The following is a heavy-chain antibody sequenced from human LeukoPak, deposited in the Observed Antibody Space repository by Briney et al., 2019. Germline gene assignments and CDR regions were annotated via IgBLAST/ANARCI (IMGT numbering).Heavy chain of an antibody. CDR1: GFSFGDYA. V-gene: IGHV3-49*04. J-gene: IGHJ4*02. Sequence: PGGSLRLSCTTSGFSFGDYAMSWVRQAPGKGLEWVGFIASETYGGTAEYAASVKGRFTISRDDSKSIAYLQMNSLKTEDTAVYYCTRDQTPYYWGQGTLVTVSS. CDR3: TRDQTPYY. CDR2: IASETYGGTA.